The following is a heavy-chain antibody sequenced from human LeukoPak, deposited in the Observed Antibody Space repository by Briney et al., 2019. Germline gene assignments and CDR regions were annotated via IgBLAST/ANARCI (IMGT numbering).Heavy chain of an antibody. Sequence: PSETLSLTCTVSGGSISSSSYYWGWIRQPPGKGLEWIGSIYYSGSTYYNPSLKSRVTISVDKSKNHFSLRLSSVTAADTAVYYCARFRIASSTSYFYFYMDVWGKGTTVTVSS. V-gene: IGHV4-39*07. CDR1: GGSISSSSYY. D-gene: IGHD2-2*01. CDR2: IYYSGST. CDR3: ARFRIASSTSYFYFYMDV. J-gene: IGHJ6*03.